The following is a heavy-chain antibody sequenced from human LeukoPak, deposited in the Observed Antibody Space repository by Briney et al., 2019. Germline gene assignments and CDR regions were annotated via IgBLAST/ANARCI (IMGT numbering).Heavy chain of an antibody. CDR2: IYYSGST. D-gene: IGHD6-13*01. J-gene: IGHJ6*03. V-gene: IGHV4-39*01. CDR1: GGSISSSSYY. Sequence: SETLSLTCTVSGGSISSSSYYWGWIRQPPGKGLEWIGSIYYSGSTYYNPSLKSRVTISVDTSKNQFSLKLSSVTAADTAVYYCARLSSRGLYYYYYMDVWGKGTTVTVSS. CDR3: ARLSSRGLYYYYYMDV.